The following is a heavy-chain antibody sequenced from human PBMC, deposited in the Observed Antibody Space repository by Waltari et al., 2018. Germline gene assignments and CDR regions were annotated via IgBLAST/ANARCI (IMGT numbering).Heavy chain of an antibody. CDR1: AGSISSYF. D-gene: IGHD4-17*01. J-gene: IGHJ4*02. CDR2: IHYSGNT. CDR3: AAHLRQVTTEFAY. V-gene: IGHV4-59*01. Sequence: QVQLQESGPKLVKPSETLSLTCTVSAGSISSYFWSWIWQPPGKGLEWIGYIHYSGNTNSDTSMKSRVTISMDTSKNQFSLKLSSATAADTAVYYCAAHLRQVTTEFAYWGQGTLVTVSS.